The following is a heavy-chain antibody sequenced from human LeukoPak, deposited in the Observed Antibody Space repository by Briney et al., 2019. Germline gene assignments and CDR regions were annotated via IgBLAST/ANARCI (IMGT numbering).Heavy chain of an antibody. J-gene: IGHJ4*02. V-gene: IGHV1-3*01. CDR1: GYTFTSYA. Sequence: ASAKVSCKASGYTFTSYAMHWVRQAPGQRLEWMGWINAGNGNTKYSQKFQGRVTITRDTSASTAYMELSSLRSEDAAVYYCARVPRAVTMDYWGQGTLVTVSS. CDR2: INAGNGNT. D-gene: IGHD5-18*01. CDR3: ARVPRAVTMDY.